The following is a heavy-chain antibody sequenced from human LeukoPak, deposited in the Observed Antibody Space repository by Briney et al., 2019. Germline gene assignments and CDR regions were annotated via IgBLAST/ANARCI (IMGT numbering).Heavy chain of an antibody. CDR2: IYYSGST. Sequence: SETLSLTCTVSGGSISSYYWSWIRQPPGKGLEWIGYIYYSGSTNYNPSLKSRVTISVDTSKNQFSLKLSSVTAADTAVYYCAGDRYYYGSGKHMDVWGKGTTVTVSS. V-gene: IGHV4-59*01. J-gene: IGHJ6*03. D-gene: IGHD3-10*01. CDR1: GGSISSYY. CDR3: AGDRYYYGSGKHMDV.